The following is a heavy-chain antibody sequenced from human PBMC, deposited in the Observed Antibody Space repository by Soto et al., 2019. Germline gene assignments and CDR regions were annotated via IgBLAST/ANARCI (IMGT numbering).Heavy chain of an antibody. CDR2: ISDSGIHT. Sequence: EVQLLESGGGLVQPGGSLRLSCVASGFTFSGNAMSWVRQAPGKGLEWVSSISDSGIHTYYPDSVRGRFTISRDNSKNTLYLQMNSLRAEDPAVYYCANGGEWSFKFDYWGQGTLVTVSS. D-gene: IGHD3-3*01. CDR1: GFTFSGNA. J-gene: IGHJ4*02. CDR3: ANGGEWSFKFDY. V-gene: IGHV3-23*01.